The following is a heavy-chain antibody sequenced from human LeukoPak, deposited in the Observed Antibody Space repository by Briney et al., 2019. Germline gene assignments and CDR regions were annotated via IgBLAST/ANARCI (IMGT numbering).Heavy chain of an antibody. Sequence: ASVKVSCKASGYTFTGYYMHWVRQAPGQGLEWMGWINPNSGGTNYAQKFQGRVTMTRDTSISPAYMELSRLRSDDTAVYYSARDQAPRMITFGGPRRWFDPWGQGTLVIVSS. CDR1: GYTFTGYY. D-gene: IGHD3-16*01. V-gene: IGHV1-2*02. CDR2: INPNSGGT. J-gene: IGHJ5*02. CDR3: ARDQAPRMITFGGPRRWFDP.